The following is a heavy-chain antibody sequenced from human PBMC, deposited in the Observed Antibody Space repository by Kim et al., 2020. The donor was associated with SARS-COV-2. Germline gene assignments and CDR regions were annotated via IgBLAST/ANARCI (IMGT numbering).Heavy chain of an antibody. J-gene: IGHJ6*02. Sequence: SETLSLTCTVSGGSISSYYWSWIRQPPGKGLEWIGYIYYSGSTNYNPSLKSRVTISVDTSKNQFSLKLSSVTAADTAVYYCARGGEWYYYYGMDVWGQGTTVTVSS. CDR2: IYYSGST. D-gene: IGHD2-8*01. CDR1: GGSISSYY. CDR3: ARGGEWYYYYGMDV. V-gene: IGHV4-59*13.